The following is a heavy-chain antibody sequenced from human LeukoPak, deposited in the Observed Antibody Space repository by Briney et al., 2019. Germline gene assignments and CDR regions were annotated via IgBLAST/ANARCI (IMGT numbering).Heavy chain of an antibody. CDR2: ITGGAAST. CDR1: GFTFSNYG. D-gene: IGHD2-15*01. Sequence: GGSLRLSCAASGFTFSNYGMSWVRQAPGKGLEWVSAITGGAASTNYADSVKGRFTISRGNSKNTLYLQMNSLRADDTAVYYCAKSGRYCSAGSCYQEASLDYWGQGTLVTVSS. V-gene: IGHV3-23*01. J-gene: IGHJ4*02. CDR3: AKSGRYCSAGSCYQEASLDY.